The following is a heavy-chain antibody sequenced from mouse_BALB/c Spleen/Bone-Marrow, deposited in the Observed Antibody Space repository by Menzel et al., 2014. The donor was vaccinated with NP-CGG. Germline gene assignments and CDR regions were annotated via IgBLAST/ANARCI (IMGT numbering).Heavy chain of an antibody. Sequence: GAEFVMPGASVKMSCKASGYTFTDKWMHWVKQRPGQGLEWIGAIDTSDSYINYNQKFKGKASLTVDASSSTAYMRLSSLTSDDSAVYYCARGGHDFSLDYWGQGTSVIVSS. CDR3: ARGGHDFSLDY. V-gene: IGHV1-69*01. D-gene: IGHD2-4*01. CDR2: IDTSDSYI. J-gene: IGHJ4*01. CDR1: GYTFTDKW.